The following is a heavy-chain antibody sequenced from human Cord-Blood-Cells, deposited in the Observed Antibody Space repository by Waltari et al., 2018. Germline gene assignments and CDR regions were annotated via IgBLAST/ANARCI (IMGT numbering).Heavy chain of an antibody. CDR1: GATFSSYA. CDR2: IIPIFGTA. J-gene: IGHJ2*01. V-gene: IGHV1-69*06. CDR3: ARDHVPWGFSSSYWYFDL. Sequence: QVQLVQSGAEVKKPGSSVKVSCKAFGATFSSYAISWLRQATGQGLEWVGGIIPIFGTANYAQKFQGRVTITADKSTSTAYMELSSLRSEDTAVYYCARDHVPWGFSSSYWYFDLWGRGTLVTVSS. D-gene: IGHD6-13*01.